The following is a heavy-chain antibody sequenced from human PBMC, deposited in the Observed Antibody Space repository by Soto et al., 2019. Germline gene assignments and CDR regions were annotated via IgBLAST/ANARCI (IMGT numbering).Heavy chain of an antibody. D-gene: IGHD4-17*01. V-gene: IGHV4-39*01. CDR2: IYYSGST. J-gene: IGHJ4*02. CDR1: GGSISRSSYY. Sequence: SETLSLTCTVSGGSISRSSYYWGWIRQPPGKGPGWIGSIYYSGSTYYNPSLKSRVTISVDTSNNQFSLKLSSVTAAYTAVYYCARHDYGGFGLWGQGTLVT. CDR3: ARHDYGGFGL.